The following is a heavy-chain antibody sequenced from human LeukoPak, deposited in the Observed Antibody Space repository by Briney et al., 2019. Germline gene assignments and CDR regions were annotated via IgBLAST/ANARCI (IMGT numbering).Heavy chain of an antibody. J-gene: IGHJ4*02. CDR3: AKDRTTVTPTYNLDY. CDR2: ISGSGSTT. V-gene: IGHV3-23*01. Sequence: GGSLRLSCAASGFTFSSYAMSWVRQAPGKGLEWVSSISGSGSTTDYADSVKGRFTISRDNSKNTLSLQMNSLRAEDTAVYYCAKDRTTVTPTYNLDYWGQGTLVTVSS. D-gene: IGHD4-11*01. CDR1: GFTFSSYA.